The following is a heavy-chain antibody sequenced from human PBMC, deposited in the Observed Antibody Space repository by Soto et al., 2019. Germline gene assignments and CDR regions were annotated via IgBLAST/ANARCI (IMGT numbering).Heavy chain of an antibody. CDR1: GFTFSSYG. J-gene: IGHJ4*02. CDR2: IWYDGSNK. CDR3: PRGRAAGTR. Sequence: QVQLVESGGGVVQPGRSLRLSCAASGFTFSSYGMHWVRQAPGKGLEWVAVIWYDGSNKYYADSVKGRFTISRDNSKNTLYLQMNSLRAEDTAVYYCPRGRAAGTRWGQGTLVTVSS. D-gene: IGHD6-13*01. V-gene: IGHV3-33*01.